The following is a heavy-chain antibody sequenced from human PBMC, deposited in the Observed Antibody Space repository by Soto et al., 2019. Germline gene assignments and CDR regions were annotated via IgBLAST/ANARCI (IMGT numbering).Heavy chain of an antibody. CDR3: TRDGRRGYDMDV. V-gene: IGHV3-48*02. J-gene: IGHJ6*02. CDR1: GFTISTYH. D-gene: IGHD1-26*01. Sequence: GGPLRLSCAASGFTISTYHLNWVRQAPGKGLEWVSYISTDLRALYYADSVRGRFTISRDNAKNSLYLQMTSLRDEDTGVYYCTRDGRRGYDMDVWGQGTTVTVPS. CDR2: ISTDLRAL.